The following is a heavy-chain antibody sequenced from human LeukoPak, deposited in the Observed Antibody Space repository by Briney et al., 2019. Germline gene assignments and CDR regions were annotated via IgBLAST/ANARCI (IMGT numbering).Heavy chain of an antibody. CDR3: ARGAARPGSGFDY. Sequence: PGGSLRLSCAASGFTFSSYSMNWVRQAPGKGLEWVSSISSSSSYIYYADSVKGRFTIPRDNAKNSLYLQMNSLRAEDTAVYYCARGAARPGSGFDYWGQGTLVTVSS. CDR2: ISSSSSYI. J-gene: IGHJ4*02. CDR1: GFTFSSYS. D-gene: IGHD6-6*01. V-gene: IGHV3-21*01.